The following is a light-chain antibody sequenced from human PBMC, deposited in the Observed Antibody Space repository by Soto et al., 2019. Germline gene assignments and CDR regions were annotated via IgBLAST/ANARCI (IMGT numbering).Light chain of an antibody. V-gene: IGKV3-15*01. CDR3: QQYNNWPPYT. CDR2: GAS. Sequence: EIVMTKSPATLSVSPGERATLSCRASQSVSSNLAWYQQKPGQAPRLLISGASTRATGIPARFSGSGSGTAFTLTISSLQSEDFAVYYCQQYNNWPPYTCGQGTKLEIK. CDR1: QSVSSN. J-gene: IGKJ2*01.